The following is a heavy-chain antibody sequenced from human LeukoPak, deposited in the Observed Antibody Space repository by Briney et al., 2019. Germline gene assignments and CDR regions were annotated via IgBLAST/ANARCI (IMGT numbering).Heavy chain of an antibody. CDR3: ARQGSGWYDYYYHGMDV. J-gene: IGHJ6*02. Sequence: GASGTLCRTAAGSTFTFYDINRERDPPGPGHEWMGGMSRNSGNTGYAQKCPGRVTMTRNTSIRTAYMDLSSLRSEHTAVYYCARQGSGWYDYYYHGMDVWGQGTTVTVSS. CDR1: GSTFTFYD. CDR2: MSRNSGNT. V-gene: IGHV1-8*02. D-gene: IGHD6-19*01.